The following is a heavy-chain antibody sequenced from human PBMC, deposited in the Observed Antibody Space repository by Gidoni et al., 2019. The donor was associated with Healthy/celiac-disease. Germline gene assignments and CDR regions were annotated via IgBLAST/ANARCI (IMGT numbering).Heavy chain of an antibody. V-gene: IGHV1-69*06. Sequence: GGTFSSYAISWVRQAPGQGLEWMGGIIPIFGTANYAQKFQGRVTITADKSTSTAYMELSSLRSEDTAVYYCARASGAAYDSSGYYRFDYWGQGTLVTVSS. D-gene: IGHD3-22*01. J-gene: IGHJ4*02. CDR3: ARASGAAYDSSGYYRFDY. CDR2: IIPIFGTA. CDR1: GGTFSSYA.